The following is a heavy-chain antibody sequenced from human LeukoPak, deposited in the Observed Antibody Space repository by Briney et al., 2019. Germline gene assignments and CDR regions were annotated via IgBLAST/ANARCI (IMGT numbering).Heavy chain of an antibody. J-gene: IGHJ4*02. Sequence: GGSLRLSCGASGFSFKNNWMSWVRQAPGKGLEWVANIKEDGSEKNYVDSVKGRFTISRDNAKNSLYLQMNSLRAEDTAMYYCAGDNIAVAGIDYWGQGTLVTVSS. D-gene: IGHD6-19*01. V-gene: IGHV3-7*01. CDR2: IKEDGSEK. CDR1: GFSFKNNW. CDR3: AGDNIAVAGIDY.